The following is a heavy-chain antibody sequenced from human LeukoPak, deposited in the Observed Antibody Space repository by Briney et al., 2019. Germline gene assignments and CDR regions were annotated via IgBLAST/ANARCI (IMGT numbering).Heavy chain of an antibody. V-gene: IGHV4-39*01. D-gene: IGHD6-19*01. CDR3: ARHATSGIAVAVDHFDY. CDR1: GGSISSYY. CDR2: IYYSGST. Sequence: SETLSLTCTVSGGSISSYYWSWIRQPPGKGLEWIGSIYYSGSTYYNPSLKSRVTISVDTSKNQFSLKLSSVTAADTAVYYCARHATSGIAVAVDHFDYWGQGTLVTVSS. J-gene: IGHJ4*02.